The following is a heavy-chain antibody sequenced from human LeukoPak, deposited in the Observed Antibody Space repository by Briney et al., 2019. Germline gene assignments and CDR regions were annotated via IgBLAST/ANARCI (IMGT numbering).Heavy chain of an antibody. J-gene: IGHJ6*02. CDR3: ATDSTVTTLYYGMDV. Sequence: PGGSLRLSCAASGFTFSSYSMNWVRQAPGKGLEWVSSISSSSSYIYYADSVKGRFTISRDSAKNSLYLQMNSLRAEDTAVYYCATDSTVTTLYYGMDVWGQGTTVTVSS. D-gene: IGHD4-17*01. CDR2: ISSSSSYI. V-gene: IGHV3-21*01. CDR1: GFTFSSYS.